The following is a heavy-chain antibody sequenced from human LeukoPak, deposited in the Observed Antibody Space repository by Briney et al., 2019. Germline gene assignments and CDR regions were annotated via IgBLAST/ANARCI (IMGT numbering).Heavy chain of an antibody. CDR2: FDPEDGET. D-gene: IGHD3-22*01. CDR3: AREGPLLPFDY. V-gene: IGHV1-24*01. J-gene: IGHJ4*02. Sequence: ASVKVSCKVSGSTLTELSMHWVRQAPGKGLEWMGGFDPEDGETFYAQDFQGRVIMTEDTSTDTAYMELSSLRAEDTAVYYCAREGPLLPFDYWGQGTLATVSS. CDR1: GSTLTELS.